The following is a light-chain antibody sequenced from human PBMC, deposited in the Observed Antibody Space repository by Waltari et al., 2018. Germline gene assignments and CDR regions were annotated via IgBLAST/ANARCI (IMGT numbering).Light chain of an antibody. V-gene: IGLV2-11*01. CDR2: DVF. Sequence: QSALPQPRSVSGSPGQSVTVSCTGASSLVSWFQQYPGNAPTLIIYDVFKRPSGVPDRFSGSKSGNTASLTISGLQAEDEADYYCCSFTGSYSYVFGSGTKVTVL. J-gene: IGLJ1*01. CDR3: CSFTGSYSYV. CDR1: SSLV.